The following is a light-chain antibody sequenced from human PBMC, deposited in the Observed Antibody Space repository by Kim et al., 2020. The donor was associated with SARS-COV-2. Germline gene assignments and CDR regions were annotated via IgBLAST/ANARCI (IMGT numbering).Light chain of an antibody. CDR3: QSADGSGTYV. J-gene: IGLJ1*01. CDR1: ALADKQ. Sequence: SYELTQPPSLSVSPGQTASITCSGDALADKQAYWYQQKSGQAPLLVIYKDNERPSGIPGRFSGSSSGTTVTLTISGVQAEDDADYYCQSADGSGTYVFGTGTQLTVL. V-gene: IGLV3-25*03. CDR2: KDN.